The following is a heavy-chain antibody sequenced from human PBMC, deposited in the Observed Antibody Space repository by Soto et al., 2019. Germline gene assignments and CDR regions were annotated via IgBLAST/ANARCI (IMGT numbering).Heavy chain of an antibody. Sequence: EVQLVESGGGLVQPGGSLRLSCAASGFTFSTYWMNWVRQAPGKGLEWVANTNEDGSEAYYVDSVKGRFTISRDNAKNSLYLDMNSLRGEDTAVYYCARDWGAPGRGSALGYYYHFGMDVWGQGTTVTVPS. CDR3: ARDWGAPGRGSALGYYYHFGMDV. V-gene: IGHV3-7*05. CDR2: TNEDGSEA. J-gene: IGHJ6*02. D-gene: IGHD3-16*01. CDR1: GFTFSTYW.